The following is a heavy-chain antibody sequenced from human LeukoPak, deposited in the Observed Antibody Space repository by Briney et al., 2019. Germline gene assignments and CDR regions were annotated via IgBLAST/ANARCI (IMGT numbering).Heavy chain of an antibody. CDR3: ARVGYSGYDYDY. Sequence: GGSLRLSYEASGFTFSSYAMSWVRQAPGKGLEWVSVTSGSGDSTYYADSVEGRCTSSRDNSKDALYLQMNSLRAEDTAVYYCARVGYSGYDYDYWGQRTLVTVSS. CDR2: TSGSGDST. CDR1: GFTFSSYA. J-gene: IGHJ4*02. D-gene: IGHD5-12*01. V-gene: IGHV3-23*01.